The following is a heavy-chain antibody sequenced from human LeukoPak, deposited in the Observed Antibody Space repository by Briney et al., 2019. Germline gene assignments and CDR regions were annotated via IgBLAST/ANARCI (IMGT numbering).Heavy chain of an antibody. CDR2: IYSGGRT. Sequence: QSGGSLRLSCAASGFTVSSNYMTWVRQAPGKGLEWVSVIYSGGRTYYADSVKGRFTISRDNSKNTLYLQMNSLRAEDTAVYYCARDRMIVAGETYYYYGMDVWGQGTTVTVSS. V-gene: IGHV3-66*01. CDR1: GFTVSSNY. D-gene: IGHD3-22*01. CDR3: ARDRMIVAGETYYYYGMDV. J-gene: IGHJ6*02.